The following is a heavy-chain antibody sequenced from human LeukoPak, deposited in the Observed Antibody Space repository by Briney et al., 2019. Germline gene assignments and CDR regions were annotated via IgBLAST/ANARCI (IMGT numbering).Heavy chain of an antibody. Sequence: GGSLRLSCAASGFTFSSYWMHWVRQAPGKGPVWVSRINSDGSSTSYADSVKGRFTISRDNAKNRLYLQMNSLRAEDTAVYYCARGKSPGYSSGWHWGQGTLVTVSS. J-gene: IGHJ4*02. CDR1: GFTFSSYW. CDR3: ARGKSPGYSSGWH. D-gene: IGHD6-19*01. V-gene: IGHV3-74*01. CDR2: INSDGSST.